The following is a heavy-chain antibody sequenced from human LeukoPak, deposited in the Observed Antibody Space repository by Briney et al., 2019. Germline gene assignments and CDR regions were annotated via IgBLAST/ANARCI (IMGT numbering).Heavy chain of an antibody. D-gene: IGHD3-22*01. Sequence: ASVKVSCKASGYTFSDHGVSWVRQPPGQGLEWMAWIIAYNGHRKYAQNLQGRVSMTTDTSTNTAYMELRSLKSDDTAVYYCARTGSRYDSSGHLGAFDIWGQGTMVTVSS. J-gene: IGHJ3*02. CDR1: GYTFSDHG. CDR2: IIAYNGHR. V-gene: IGHV1-18*01. CDR3: ARTGSRYDSSGHLGAFDI.